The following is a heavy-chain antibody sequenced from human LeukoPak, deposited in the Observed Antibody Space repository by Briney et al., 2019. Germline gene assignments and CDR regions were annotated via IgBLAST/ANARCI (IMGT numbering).Heavy chain of an antibody. CDR1: RGSFSGYY. CDR2: INHSGST. J-gene: IGHJ4*02. CDR3: ASRIAARPFDY. D-gene: IGHD6-6*01. V-gene: IGHV4-34*01. Sequence: PSETLSLTCAVYRGSFSGYYWSWIRQPPGKGLEWIGEINHSGSTNYNPSLKSRVTISVDTSKNQFSLKLSSVTAADTAVYYCASRIAARPFDYWGQGTLVTVSS.